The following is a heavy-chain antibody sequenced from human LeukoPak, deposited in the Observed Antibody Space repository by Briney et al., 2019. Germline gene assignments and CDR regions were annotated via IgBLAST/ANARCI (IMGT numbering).Heavy chain of an antibody. CDR1: GFTFSSYS. D-gene: IGHD3-10*01. J-gene: IGHJ4*02. CDR3: AKGSLWFGELLSPGY. CDR2: ISSSSSTI. V-gene: IGHV3-48*01. Sequence: GGSLRLSCAASGFTFSSYSMNWVRQAPGEGLEWVSYISSSSSTIYYADSVKGRFTISRDNSKNTLYLQMNSLRAEDTAVYYCAKGSLWFGELLSPGYWGQGTLVTVSS.